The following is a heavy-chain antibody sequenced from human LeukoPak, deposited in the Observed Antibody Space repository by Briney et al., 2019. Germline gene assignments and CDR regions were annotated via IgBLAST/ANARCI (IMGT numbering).Heavy chain of an antibody. CDR1: GFPFTTYA. D-gene: IGHD1-26*01. CDR2: ISGSDGGT. CDR3: ARDWPSEWEQLPDYDAVDI. Sequence: GGSLRLSCAASGFPFTTYAMSWVRQAPGKGLEWVSAISGSDGGTHYADSVKGRLTISRDNSKNTLDLQVNSLRAEDTALCYCARDWPSEWEQLPDYDAVDIWGQGTMVTVSS. V-gene: IGHV3-23*01. J-gene: IGHJ3*02.